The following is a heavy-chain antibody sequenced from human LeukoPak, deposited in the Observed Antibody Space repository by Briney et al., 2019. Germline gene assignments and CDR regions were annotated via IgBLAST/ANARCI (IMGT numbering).Heavy chain of an antibody. D-gene: IGHD2-2*03. CDR1: GGSISSYY. V-gene: IGHV4-59*08. CDR2: IYYSGST. CDR3: ARLNGYCSSTSCYPDY. Sequence: PSETLSLTCTVSGGSISSYYWSWIRQPPGKGLEWIGYIYYSGSTNYNPSLKSRVTISVDTSKNQSSLKLSSVTAADTAVYYCARLNGYCSSTSCYPDYWGQGTLVTVSS. J-gene: IGHJ4*02.